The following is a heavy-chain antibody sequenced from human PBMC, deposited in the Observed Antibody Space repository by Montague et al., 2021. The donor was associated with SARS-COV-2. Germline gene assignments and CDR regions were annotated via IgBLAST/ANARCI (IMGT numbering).Heavy chain of an antibody. J-gene: IGHJ6*03. Sequence: SLRLSCAASGFTFSSYAMHWVRQAPGKELEWVAVISYDGSNKYYADSVKGRFTIFRDNSKNTLYLQMNSLRAEDTAVYYCARDTRGFWSGFGYYYYMDVWGKGTTVTVSS. CDR1: GFTFSSYA. D-gene: IGHD3-3*01. V-gene: IGHV3-30*04. CDR2: ISYDGSNK. CDR3: ARDTRGFWSGFGYYYYMDV.